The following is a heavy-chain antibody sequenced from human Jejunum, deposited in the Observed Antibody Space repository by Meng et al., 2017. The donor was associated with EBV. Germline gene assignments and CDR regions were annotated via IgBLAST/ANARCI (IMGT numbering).Heavy chain of an antibody. CDR1: GYTISVYY. V-gene: IGHV1-2*06. Sequence: QGQLVDAWAEVKRPWASVKVSCKASGYTISVYYMHWVRQAPGQGLEWMGRINGNSGATNYAQKFQGRVTMTRDTSISTAYMELSRLTSDDTAVYYCARDFYSYDSSGYSFDYWGQGTLVTVSS. CDR3: ARDFYSYDSSGYSFDY. J-gene: IGHJ4*02. CDR2: INGNSGAT. D-gene: IGHD3-22*01.